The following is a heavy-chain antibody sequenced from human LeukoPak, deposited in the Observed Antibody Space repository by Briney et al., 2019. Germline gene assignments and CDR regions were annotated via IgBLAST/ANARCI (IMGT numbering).Heavy chain of an antibody. CDR3: AKDPESLVVVVLDY. J-gene: IGHJ4*02. CDR1: GFTFSSYA. D-gene: IGHD3-22*01. CDR2: ISGSGGST. V-gene: IGHV3-23*01. Sequence: GGSLTLSCAASGFTFSSYAMSWVRQAPGKGLEWVSAISGSGGSTYYADSVKGRFTISRDNSKNTLYLQMNSLRAEDTAVYYCAKDPESLVVVVLDYWGQGTLVTVSS.